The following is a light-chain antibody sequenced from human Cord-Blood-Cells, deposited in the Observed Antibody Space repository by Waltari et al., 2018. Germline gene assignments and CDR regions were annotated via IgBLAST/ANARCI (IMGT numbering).Light chain of an antibody. V-gene: IGLV3-25*03. J-gene: IGLJ1*01. CDR1: ALLKQY. CDR3: QSADSSGTYYV. Sequence: SYTLPQPPSVAVSPGQTSRGSCHGDALLKQYVSWYQQKPGQAPVLVIYKDSERPSGIPERFSGSSSGTTVTLTISGVQAEDEADYYCQSADSSGTYYVFGTGTKVTVL. CDR2: KDS.